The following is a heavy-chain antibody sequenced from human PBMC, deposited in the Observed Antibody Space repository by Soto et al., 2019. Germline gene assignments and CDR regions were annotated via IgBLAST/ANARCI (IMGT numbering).Heavy chain of an antibody. J-gene: IGHJ5*02. CDR1: NGSIDNTVFF. CDR3: ARHLSGDYPNANWFDP. CDR2: ISYSGKT. D-gene: IGHD4-17*01. Sequence: SETLSLTCTVSNGSIDNTVFFWNWIRQHPWRGLEWIGYISYSGKTFYNPSLQSRVSMSLDTSTNQISLKLSSVTAADTAVYFCARHLSGDYPNANWFDPWGQGXLVTVYS. V-gene: IGHV4-31*03.